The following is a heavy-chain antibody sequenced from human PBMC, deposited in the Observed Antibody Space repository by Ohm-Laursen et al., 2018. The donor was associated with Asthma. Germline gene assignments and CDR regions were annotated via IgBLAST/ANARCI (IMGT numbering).Heavy chain of an antibody. V-gene: IGHV3-30*04. Sequence: SLRLSCAASGFTFRSYAMHWVRQAPGKGLEWVAVISYDGSNKYYADSVKGRFTISRDNSKNTLYLQMNSLRAEDTAVYYCARPDTAMVSPFDYWGQGTLVTVSS. CDR3: ARPDTAMVSPFDY. J-gene: IGHJ4*02. CDR1: GFTFRSYA. CDR2: ISYDGSNK. D-gene: IGHD5-18*01.